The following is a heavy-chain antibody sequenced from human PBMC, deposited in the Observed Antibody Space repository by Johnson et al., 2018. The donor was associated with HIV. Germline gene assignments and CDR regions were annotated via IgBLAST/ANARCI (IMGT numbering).Heavy chain of an antibody. CDR1: GFTFSSYA. Sequence: VQLVESGGGVVQPGRSLRLSCAASGFTFSSYAMHWVRQAPGKGLEWVAVISYDGSNKYSADSVKGRFTISRDNSKNTLYLQMNSQRAEDTAVYYCAKTEDAFDIWGQGTMVTVSS. CDR2: ISYDGSNK. J-gene: IGHJ3*02. V-gene: IGHV3-30*18. CDR3: AKTEDAFDI.